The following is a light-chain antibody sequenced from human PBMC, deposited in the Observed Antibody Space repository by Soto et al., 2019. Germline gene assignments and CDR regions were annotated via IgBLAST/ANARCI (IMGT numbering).Light chain of an antibody. J-gene: IGKJ4*01. V-gene: IGKV1-39*01. Sequence: DVQVSQSTYSLSASVGDRVTITCRASQSISSYLNWYQQKPGKAPKLLIYATSSLQSGVPARFSGSRSGTEFTLTINRLQPEDFALYYCQPNNNSPLTFGRGTLVAIK. CDR3: QPNNNSPLT. CDR2: ATS. CDR1: QSISSY.